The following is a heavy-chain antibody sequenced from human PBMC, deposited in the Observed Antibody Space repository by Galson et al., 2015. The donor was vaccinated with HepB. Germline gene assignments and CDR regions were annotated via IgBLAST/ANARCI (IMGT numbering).Heavy chain of an antibody. Sequence: AVVKPTQPWTLPCTLSGFSLRASGGGVGGVRQPPGKALEWLGLIYWYDDKSHSPYLKSRDAIAKDTSKNQVVFTITNMDPVDTATYSFAHCVEYNYGSRTYRHKLFDYWGQGTLVTVSS. CDR2: IYWYDDK. CDR1: GFSLRASGGG. CDR3: AHCVEYNYGSRTYRHKLFDY. V-gene: IGHV2-5*01. D-gene: IGHD3-10*01. J-gene: IGHJ4*02.